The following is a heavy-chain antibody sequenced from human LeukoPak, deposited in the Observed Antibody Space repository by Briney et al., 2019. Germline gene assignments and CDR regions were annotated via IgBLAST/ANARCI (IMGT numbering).Heavy chain of an antibody. CDR2: ISYDGSNK. V-gene: IGHV3-30*18. Sequence: GGSLRLSCAASGFTFSSYGMHWVRQAPGKGLEWVAVISYDGSNKYYADSVKGRFTISRDNSKNTLYLQMNSLRAEDTAVYYCAKEMGAIGYSSGWYPPSYYYGMDVWGQGTTVTVSS. CDR1: GFTFSSYG. D-gene: IGHD6-19*01. CDR3: AKEMGAIGYSSGWYPPSYYYGMDV. J-gene: IGHJ6*02.